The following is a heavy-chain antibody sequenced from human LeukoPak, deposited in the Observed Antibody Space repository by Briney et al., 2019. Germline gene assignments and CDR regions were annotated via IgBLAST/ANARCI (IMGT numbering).Heavy chain of an antibody. CDR1: GGSISSYY. D-gene: IGHD6-13*01. J-gene: IGHJ3*02. CDR2: IYYSGST. Sequence: PSETLSLTCTVSGGSISSYYWSWIRQPPGKGLEWIGYIYYSGSTNYNPSLKSRVTISVDTSKNQFSLKLSSVTAADTAVYYCARVGSSSWYGAHDAFDIWGQGTMVTVSS. CDR3: ARVGSSSWYGAHDAFDI. V-gene: IGHV4-59*01.